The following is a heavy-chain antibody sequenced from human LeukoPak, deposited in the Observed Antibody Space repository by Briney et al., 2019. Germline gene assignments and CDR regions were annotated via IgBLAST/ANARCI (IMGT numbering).Heavy chain of an antibody. CDR3: AEDYSSSWYYYFVY. Sequence: CRTLRLSCAASGFTFDDYAMHWVRQAPGKGLEWVSGISWNSGSIGYADSVKGRFTISRDNAKNSLYLQMNSLRAEDTALYYCAEDYSSSWYYYFVYWGQGTLVTVSS. J-gene: IGHJ4*02. CDR2: ISWNSGSI. CDR1: GFTFDDYA. V-gene: IGHV3-9*01. D-gene: IGHD6-13*01.